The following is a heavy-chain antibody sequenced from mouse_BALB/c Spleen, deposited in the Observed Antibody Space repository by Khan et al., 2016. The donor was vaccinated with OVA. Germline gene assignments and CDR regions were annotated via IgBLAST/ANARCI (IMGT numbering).Heavy chain of an antibody. V-gene: IGHV9-3-1*01. Sequence: QIQLVQSGPELKKPGETVKISCTASHSTITNYGMNWVKQAPGKGLKWMGWINTYTGEPTYAADFKGRFAISLDTSASTAYLQINDLKNEDTATYYCTGRNYRYNRHFDDWGAGTTVTVSS. CDR1: HSTITNYG. J-gene: IGHJ1*01. CDR3: TGRNYRYNRHFDD. CDR2: INTYTGEP. D-gene: IGHD2-14*01.